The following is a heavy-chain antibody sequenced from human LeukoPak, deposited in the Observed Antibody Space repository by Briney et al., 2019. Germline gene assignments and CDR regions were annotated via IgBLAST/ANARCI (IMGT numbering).Heavy chain of an antibody. Sequence: PSETLSLTCTVSGGSISSYYWSWIRQPPGEALQWIGYIFFTGNTNYNPSLRSRVTISIDTSKNQFSLKLSSVTAADTAVYYCARYGVVPAAIPQDWFDPWGQGTLVTVSS. CDR2: IFFTGNT. CDR1: GGSISSYY. J-gene: IGHJ5*02. D-gene: IGHD2-2*01. V-gene: IGHV4-59*08. CDR3: ARYGVVPAAIPQDWFDP.